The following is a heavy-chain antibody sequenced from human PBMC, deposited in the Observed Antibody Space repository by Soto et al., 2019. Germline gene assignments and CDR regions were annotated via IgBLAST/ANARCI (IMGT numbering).Heavy chain of an antibody. CDR3: ARGRFLEWLLSGWFDP. CDR1: GGSISSGDYY. J-gene: IGHJ5*02. D-gene: IGHD3-3*01. V-gene: IGHV4-30-4*01. CDR2: IYYSGST. Sequence: QVQLQESGPGLVKPSQTLSLTCTVSGGSISSGDYYWSWIRQPPGKGLEWIGYIYYSGSTYYNPSFKSRVTISVDTSKNQFSMKLSSVTAADTAVYYCARGRFLEWLLSGWFDPWGQGTLVTVSS.